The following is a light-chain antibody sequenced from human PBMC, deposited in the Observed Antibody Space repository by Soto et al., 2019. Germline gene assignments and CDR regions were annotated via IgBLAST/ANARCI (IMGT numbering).Light chain of an antibody. Sequence: DIRVTQSPASLSVSVGDRVTITCRASQSIGGFLNWYQQKLGKAPKLLIYAASSLQSGVPSRFSGSGSGTDFTLTITSLQPEDFATYYCLQDYSSPITFAQGTRLEIK. CDR1: QSIGGF. J-gene: IGKJ5*01. CDR2: AAS. CDR3: LQDYSSPIT. V-gene: IGKV1-39*01.